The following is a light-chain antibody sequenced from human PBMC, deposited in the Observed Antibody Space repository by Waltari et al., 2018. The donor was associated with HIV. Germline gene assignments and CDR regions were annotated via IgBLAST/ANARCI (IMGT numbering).Light chain of an antibody. Sequence: EIVLTQSPDSLSLSPGERATLSCRASQSVTTYLAWYQQKPGQAPSLLVYDASSRATGIPARFRGSGSGTDFTLTITSLEPDDFAVYYCQQRSNWPPGFTFGQGTKLEIK. V-gene: IGKV3-11*01. CDR3: QQRSNWPPGFT. CDR1: QSVTTY. CDR2: DAS. J-gene: IGKJ2*01.